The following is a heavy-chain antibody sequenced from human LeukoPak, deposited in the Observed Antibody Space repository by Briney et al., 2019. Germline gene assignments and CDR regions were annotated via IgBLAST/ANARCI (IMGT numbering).Heavy chain of an antibody. V-gene: IGHV3-30*03. CDR1: GFTFSSYS. CDR3: ARGRSSSWHPGLGY. D-gene: IGHD6-13*01. CDR2: ISYDGSNK. Sequence: GGSLRLSCAASGFTFSSYSMNWVRQAPGKGLEWVAVISYDGSNKYYADSVKGRFTISRDNSKNTLYLQMNSLRAEDTAVYYCARGRSSSWHPGLGYWGQGTLVTVSS. J-gene: IGHJ4*02.